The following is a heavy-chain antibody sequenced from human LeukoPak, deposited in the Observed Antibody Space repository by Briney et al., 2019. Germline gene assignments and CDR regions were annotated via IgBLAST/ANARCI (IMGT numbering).Heavy chain of an antibody. J-gene: IGHJ6*02. CDR1: GGSISSYY. D-gene: IGHD1-26*01. CDR3: ARLLGDYYYYYYGMDV. Sequence: SETLSLTCTVSGGSISSYYWSWIRQPPGKGLEWIGYIYYSGSTNYNPSLKSRVTISVDTSKNQFSLKPSSVTAADTAVYYCARLLGDYYYYYYGMDVWGQGTTVTVSS. CDR2: IYYSGST. V-gene: IGHV4-59*08.